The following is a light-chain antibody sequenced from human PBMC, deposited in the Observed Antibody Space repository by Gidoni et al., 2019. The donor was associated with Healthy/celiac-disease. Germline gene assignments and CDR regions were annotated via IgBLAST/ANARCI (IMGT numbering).Light chain of an antibody. V-gene: IGLV2-23*01. Sequence: SALTHPASVSGSPGQSITISCTGTSSDVGSYNLVSWYQQHPGKAHKLMIYEGSKRPSGVSNRFSGSKSGNTASLTISGLQAEDEADYYCCSYAGSSTTVVFGGGTKLTVL. J-gene: IGLJ2*01. CDR1: SSDVGSYNL. CDR3: CSYAGSSTTVV. CDR2: EGS.